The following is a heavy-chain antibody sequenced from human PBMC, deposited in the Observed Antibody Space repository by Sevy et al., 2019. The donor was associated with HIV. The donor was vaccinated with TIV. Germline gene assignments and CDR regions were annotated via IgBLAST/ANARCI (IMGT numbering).Heavy chain of an antibody. CDR2: ISYDGSNK. D-gene: IGHD3-10*01. J-gene: IGHJ4*02. V-gene: IGHV3-30-3*01. Sequence: GGSLRLSCAASGFTFSSYAMHWVRQAPGKGLEWVAVISYDGSNKYYADSVKGRFTISRDNSKNTLFLQMNSLRAEDTAVYYCAKDPEGTESGGYWGQGTLVTVSS. CDR3: AKDPEGTESGGY. CDR1: GFTFSSYA.